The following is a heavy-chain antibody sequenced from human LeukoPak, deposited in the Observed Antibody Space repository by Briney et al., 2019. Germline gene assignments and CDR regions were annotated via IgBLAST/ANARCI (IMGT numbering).Heavy chain of an antibody. V-gene: IGHV4-30-4*01. Sequence: KTSETLSLTCIVSGGSISSGDYYWSWIRQPPGKGLEWIGYIYHSGSTYYNPSLKSRVTISVDTSKNQFSLKLSSVTAADTAVYYCARDPASSSWSFFHWFDPWGQGTLVTVSS. CDR2: IYHSGST. D-gene: IGHD6-13*01. CDR3: ARDPASSSWSFFHWFDP. J-gene: IGHJ5*02. CDR1: GGSISSGDYY.